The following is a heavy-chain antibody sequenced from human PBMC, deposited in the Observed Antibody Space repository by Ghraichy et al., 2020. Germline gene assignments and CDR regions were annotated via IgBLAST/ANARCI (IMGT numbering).Heavy chain of an antibody. V-gene: IGHV3-30-3*01. D-gene: IGHD4-23*01. CDR1: GFTLSSFD. Sequence: GGSLRLSCAASGFTLSSFDMHWVRQAPGKGLEWVAFISYAGSSKYFADSVKGRFTISRDNAKNTLYLQMNSLRAEDTAVYYCARENGGNSGGYYYYYMDVWGKGTTVTVSS. CDR2: ISYAGSSK. J-gene: IGHJ6*03. CDR3: ARENGGNSGGYYYYYMDV.